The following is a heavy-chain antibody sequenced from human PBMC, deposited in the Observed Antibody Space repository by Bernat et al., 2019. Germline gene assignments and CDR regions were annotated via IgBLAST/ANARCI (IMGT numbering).Heavy chain of an antibody. CDR2: ISYDGRNE. CDR1: GFTFRSYG. CDR3: AKDPRRFYYDSTGYYSYYFDY. J-gene: IGHJ4*02. D-gene: IGHD3-22*01. V-gene: IGHV3-30*18. Sequence: QVQLVESGGGVVQPGRSLRLSCAASGFTFRSYGMHWVRQAPGKGLEWVAVISYDGRNEYYADSVKGRFIISRDNSKNTLYLQMNSLRAEDTAVFYCAKDPRRFYYDSTGYYSYYFDYWGQGTLVTVSS.